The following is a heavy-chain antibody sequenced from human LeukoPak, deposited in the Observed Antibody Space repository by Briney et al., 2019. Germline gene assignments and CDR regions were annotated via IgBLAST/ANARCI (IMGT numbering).Heavy chain of an antibody. CDR2: IIPILGIA. V-gene: IGHV1-69*04. Sequence: SVKVSCKASGGTFSSYAISWVRQAPGQGLEWMGRIIPILGIANYAQKFQGRVTITADKSTSTAYMELSSLRSEDTAVYYCARTVPSSSWGEYYYYYMDVWGKGTTVTVSS. CDR3: ARTVPSSSWGEYYYYYMDV. CDR1: GGTFSSYA. J-gene: IGHJ6*03. D-gene: IGHD6-13*01.